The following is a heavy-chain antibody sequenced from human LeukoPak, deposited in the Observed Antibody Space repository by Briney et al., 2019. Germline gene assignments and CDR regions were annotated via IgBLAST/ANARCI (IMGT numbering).Heavy chain of an antibody. CDR1: GFTFDDYG. D-gene: IGHD7-27*01. Sequence: GGSLRLSCAASGFTFDDYGMSWVRQAPGKGLERVSGINWNGGSTGYADSVKGRFTISRDNAKNSLYLQMNSLRAEDTALYYCAKGNWGTPYYFDYWGQGTLATVSS. J-gene: IGHJ4*02. V-gene: IGHV3-20*04. CDR2: INWNGGST. CDR3: AKGNWGTPYYFDY.